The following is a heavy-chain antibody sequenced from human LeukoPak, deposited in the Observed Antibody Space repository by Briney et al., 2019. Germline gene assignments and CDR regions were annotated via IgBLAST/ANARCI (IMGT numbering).Heavy chain of an antibody. V-gene: IGHV5-51*01. D-gene: IGHD3-22*01. Sequence: GESLKISCKGSGYSFTNYWIVWVRQLPGKGLELMGSIYPADSDTRYRPSFQGQVTISVDNSISTANLHWSSLKASDTAMYYCARLHVSGYYIIQHWGQGTLVTVSS. CDR1: GYSFTNYW. CDR3: ARLHVSGYYIIQH. J-gene: IGHJ4*02. CDR2: IYPADSDT.